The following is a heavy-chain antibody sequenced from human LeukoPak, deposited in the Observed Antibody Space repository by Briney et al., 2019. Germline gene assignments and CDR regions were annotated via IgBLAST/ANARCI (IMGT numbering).Heavy chain of an antibody. Sequence: SVKVSCKASGGTFSSYAISWVRQAPGQGLEWMGGIIPIFGTANYAQKFQGRVTMTRNTSISTAYMELSSLRSEDTAVYYCARGSRNNWNVYHDAFDIWGQGTMVTVSS. CDR1: GGTFSSYA. J-gene: IGHJ3*02. CDR3: ARGSRNNWNVYHDAFDI. CDR2: IIPIFGTA. V-gene: IGHV1-69*05. D-gene: IGHD1-20*01.